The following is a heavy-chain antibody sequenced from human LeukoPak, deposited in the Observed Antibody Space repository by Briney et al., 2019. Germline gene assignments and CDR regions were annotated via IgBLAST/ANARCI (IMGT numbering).Heavy chain of an antibody. V-gene: IGHV4-39*01. CDR1: GGSIGSSSYY. Sequence: SETLSLTCTVSGGSIGSSSYYWGWIRQPPGKGLEWIGSIYYSGSTYYNPSLKSRVTISVDTSKNQFSLKLSSVTAADTAVYYCARLGVTANDYWGQGTLVTVSS. D-gene: IGHD2-21*02. CDR2: IYYSGST. CDR3: ARLGVTANDY. J-gene: IGHJ4*02.